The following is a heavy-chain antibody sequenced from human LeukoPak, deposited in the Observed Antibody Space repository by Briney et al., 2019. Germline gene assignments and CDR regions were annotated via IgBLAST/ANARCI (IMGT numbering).Heavy chain of an antibody. V-gene: IGHV4-61*01. CDR2: IYYSGST. CDR3: ASIVAATVDY. D-gene: IGHD2-15*01. CDR1: GGSVSSGSYY. J-gene: IGHJ4*02. Sequence: SETLSLTCTVSGGSVSSGSYYWSGIRQPPGKGLEWIGYIYYSGSTNYNPSLKSRVTISVDTSKNQFSLKLSSVTAADTAVYYCASIVAATVDYWGQGTLVTVSS.